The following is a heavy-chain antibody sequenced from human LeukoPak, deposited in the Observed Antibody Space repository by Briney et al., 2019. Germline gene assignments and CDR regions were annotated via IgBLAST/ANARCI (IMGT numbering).Heavy chain of an antibody. CDR3: ARDFSGSSGGY. V-gene: IGHV4-59*01. CDR1: GGSIGNYY. Sequence: SETVSLTCIVSGGSIGNYYWRWIRQPPGKGLEWIGYMYYNGSTKYNPSLQSRFNISVDTSKNQFSLKLSAVTAADTAVYYCARDFSGSSGGYWGQGTLVTVS. J-gene: IGHJ4*02. D-gene: IGHD3-10*01. CDR2: MYYNGST.